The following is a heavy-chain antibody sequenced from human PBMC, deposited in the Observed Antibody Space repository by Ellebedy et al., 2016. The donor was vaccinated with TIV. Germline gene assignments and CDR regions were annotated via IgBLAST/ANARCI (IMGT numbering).Heavy chain of an antibody. Sequence: SETLSLTCSVSGGSFTSTSYYWNWVRQPPGKGLEWIGMIYHSGSAYYNAPLESRVTISIDTSTNFFSLNLTSVTAADTAVYYCARGIWFNWGAPVPYYYYMDVWGKGTTVTVSS. D-gene: IGHD7-27*01. CDR3: ARGIWFNWGAPVPYYYYMDV. CDR1: GGSFTSTSYY. V-gene: IGHV4-39*02. J-gene: IGHJ6*03. CDR2: IYHSGSA.